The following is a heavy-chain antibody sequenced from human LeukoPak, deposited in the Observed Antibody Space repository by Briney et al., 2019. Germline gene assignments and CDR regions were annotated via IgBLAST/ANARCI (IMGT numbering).Heavy chain of an antibody. V-gene: IGHV3-11*04. CDR2: ISSSGSTI. D-gene: IGHD2-8*01. Sequence: GGSLRLSCAASGFTFSGYYMSWIRQAPGKGLEWVSYISSSGSTIYYADSVKGRFTISRDNAKNSLYLQMNSLRAEDTAVYYCARFLGPDVYYYYYMDVWGKGTTVTVSS. CDR1: GFTFSGYY. CDR3: ARFLGPDVYYYYYMDV. J-gene: IGHJ6*03.